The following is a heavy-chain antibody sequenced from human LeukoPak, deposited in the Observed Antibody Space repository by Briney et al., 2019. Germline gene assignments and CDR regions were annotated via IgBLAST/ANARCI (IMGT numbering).Heavy chain of an antibody. Sequence: GASVKVSCNVSGYTLTELSMHWVRQAPGKGLEWMGGFDPEDGETIYAQKFQGRVTMTEDTSTDTAYMELSSLRSEDTAVYYCATDPRGLDAFDIWGQGTMVTVSS. V-gene: IGHV1-24*01. CDR1: GYTLTELS. CDR3: ATDPRGLDAFDI. CDR2: FDPEDGET. J-gene: IGHJ3*02.